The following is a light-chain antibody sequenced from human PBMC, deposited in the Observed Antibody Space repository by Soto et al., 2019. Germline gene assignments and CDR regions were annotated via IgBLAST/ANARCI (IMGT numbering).Light chain of an antibody. V-gene: IGKV3-20*01. J-gene: IGKJ4*01. Sequence: EIVLTQSPGTLSLSPGERATLSCRASQSVTSSYLAWYQQKPGQAPRLLIYGASSRATGIPDRFSGSGSGTDFTLIISRLEPEDFAVYSCQQYGSSPLTFGGGTKVEIK. CDR1: QSVTSSY. CDR3: QQYGSSPLT. CDR2: GAS.